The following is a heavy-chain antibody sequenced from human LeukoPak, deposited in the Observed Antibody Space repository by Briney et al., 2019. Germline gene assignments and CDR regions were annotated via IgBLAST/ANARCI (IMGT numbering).Heavy chain of an antibody. J-gene: IGHJ6*02. V-gene: IGHV3-33*01. CDR2: MWYDGSNK. CDR3: ASSSSYYFYAMDV. D-gene: IGHD2-2*01. Sequence: GGSLRLSCAASGFTFNSYGMHWVRQAPGKGLEWVAVMWYDGSNKYYADSVKGRFTVSRHSSENTLYLQMNSLKPEDAAMYYCASSSSYYFYAMDVWGQGTTVTVSS. CDR1: GFTFNSYG.